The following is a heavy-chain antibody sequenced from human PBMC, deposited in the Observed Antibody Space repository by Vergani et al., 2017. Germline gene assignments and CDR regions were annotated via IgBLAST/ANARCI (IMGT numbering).Heavy chain of an antibody. CDR2: ISGGGGIT. D-gene: IGHD5-24*01. Sequence: EVQLLESGGGLVQPGGSLRLSCAASGFTFSIYAMSWVRQAPGKGLEWVSVISGGGGITYYADSVKGRFTISRDKSKNTLYRQMNSLRADDTAVYYCARRRDGYNTFDYWGQGTLVTVSS. J-gene: IGHJ4*02. CDR3: ARRRDGYNTFDY. V-gene: IGHV3-23*01. CDR1: GFTFSIYA.